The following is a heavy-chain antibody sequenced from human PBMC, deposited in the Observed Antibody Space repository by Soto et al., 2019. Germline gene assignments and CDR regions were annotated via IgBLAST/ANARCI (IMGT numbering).Heavy chain of an antibody. CDR2: INKNGRSE. CDR1: GFTFSSYA. Sequence: VGSLRLSCAASGFTFSSYAMNWVRQAPGKGLEWVSVINKNGRSEYYEDSVKGRFTVYRDNSKNTLYLQIKSLSAEDTAAYYCAKGGPTFLNLFGPWGQGTLVTVSS. V-gene: IGHV3-23*01. J-gene: IGHJ5*02. D-gene: IGHD5-12*01. CDR3: AKGGPTFLNLFGP.